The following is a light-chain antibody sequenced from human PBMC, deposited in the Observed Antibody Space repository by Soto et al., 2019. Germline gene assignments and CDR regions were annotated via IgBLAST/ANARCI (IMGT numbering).Light chain of an antibody. V-gene: IGLV2-14*01. CDR3: SSYTSSSPVE. J-gene: IGLJ2*01. CDR2: EVS. CDR1: SSDVGGYNY. Sequence: QSALTQPASVSGSPGQSITISCTGTSSDVGGYNYVPWYQQHPGKAPKLMIYEVSNRPSGVSNRFSGSKSGNTASLTISGLQAEDEADYYCSSYTSSSPVEFGGGTQLTVL.